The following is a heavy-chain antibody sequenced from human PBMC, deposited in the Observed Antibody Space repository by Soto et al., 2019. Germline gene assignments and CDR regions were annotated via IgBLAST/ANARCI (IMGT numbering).Heavy chain of an antibody. J-gene: IGHJ5*02. Sequence: PDTLSLTCAVYGRSFRGYYFSWVRPPPGKGLEWIGEINHSGSTNYNPSLKSRDTISVDTSKNQFSPKLSSDTAADTAVYYCARGRFLEWLNWFDPWGQGTLVTVSS. CDR2: INHSGST. V-gene: IGHV4-34*01. D-gene: IGHD3-3*01. CDR1: GRSFRGYY. CDR3: ARGRFLEWLNWFDP.